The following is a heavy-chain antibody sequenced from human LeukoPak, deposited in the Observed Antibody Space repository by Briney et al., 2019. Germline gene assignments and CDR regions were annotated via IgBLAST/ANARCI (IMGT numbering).Heavy chain of an antibody. CDR3: ARPYYYGSGSYDY. Sequence: GGSLRLSCAASGFTFSDYYMSWIRQAPGKGVEWVSYISSSGSTIYYADSVKGRFTISRDNAKNSLYLQMNSLRAEDTAVYYCARPYYYGSGSYDYWGQGTLVTVSS. J-gene: IGHJ4*02. CDR2: ISSSGSTI. CDR1: GFTFSDYY. D-gene: IGHD3-10*01. V-gene: IGHV3-11*04.